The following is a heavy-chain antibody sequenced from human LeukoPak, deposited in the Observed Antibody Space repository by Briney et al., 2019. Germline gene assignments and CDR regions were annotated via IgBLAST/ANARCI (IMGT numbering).Heavy chain of an antibody. CDR2: IYHSGST. V-gene: IGHV4-30-2*01. D-gene: IGHD3-10*01. CDR1: GGSISSGGYS. CDR3: ARGELIPNYGSGSFFDY. Sequence: SQTLSLTCAVSGGSISSGGYSWSWIRQPPGKGLEWIEYIYHSGSTYYNPSLKSRVTISVDRSKNQFSLKLSSVTAADTAVYYCARGELIPNYGSGSFFDYWGQGTLVTVSS. J-gene: IGHJ4*02.